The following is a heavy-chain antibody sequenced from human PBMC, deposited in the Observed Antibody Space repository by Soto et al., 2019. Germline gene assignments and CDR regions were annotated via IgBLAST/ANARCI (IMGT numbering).Heavy chain of an antibody. J-gene: IGHJ4*02. CDR3: STESTYSGYDPQPT. Sequence: GGSLRLSCATSGFPFSHAWMNWVRQVPGRGLEWVGLIKSKAEGGATDYAAPAKGRFTISRDDSKSTVFLHVDSLKTEDTAVYYCSTESTYSGYDPQPTWAQGALVTVSS. CDR2: IKSKAEGGAT. D-gene: IGHD5-12*01. CDR1: GFPFSHAW. V-gene: IGHV3-15*07.